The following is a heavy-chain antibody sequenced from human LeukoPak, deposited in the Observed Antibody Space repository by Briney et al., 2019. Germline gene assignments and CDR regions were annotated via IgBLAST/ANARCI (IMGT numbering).Heavy chain of an antibody. D-gene: IGHD3-22*01. CDR1: GCTFTGYY. V-gene: IGHV1-2*02. CDR2: INPNSGGT. CDR3: ARVRSKTMIRFDY. J-gene: IGHJ4*02. Sequence: ASVKVSCKASGCTFTGYYMHWVRQAPGQGLEWMGWINPNSGGTNYAQKFQGRVTMTRDTSISTAYMELSRLRSDDTAVYYCARVRSKTMIRFDYWGQGTLVTVSS.